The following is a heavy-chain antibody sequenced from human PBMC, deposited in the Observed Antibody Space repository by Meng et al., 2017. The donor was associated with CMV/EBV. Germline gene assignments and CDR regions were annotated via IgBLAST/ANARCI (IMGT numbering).Heavy chain of an antibody. CDR2: IGTAGDT. V-gene: IGHV3-13*01. Sequence: GGSLRLSCAASGFTFSSYDMHWVRQATGKGLEWVPAIGTAGDTYYPGSVKGRFTISRENAKNSLYLQMNSLRAGDTAVYYCARGSSTSSGGVYYYYGMDVWGQGTTVTVSS. CDR1: GFTFSSYD. D-gene: IGHD2-2*01. J-gene: IGHJ6*02. CDR3: ARGSSTSSGGVYYYYGMDV.